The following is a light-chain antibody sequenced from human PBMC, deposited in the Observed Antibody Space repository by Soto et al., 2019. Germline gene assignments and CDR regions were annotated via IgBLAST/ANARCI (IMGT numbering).Light chain of an antibody. Sequence: QSALTQPASVSGSPGQSITISCTGTSSDVGSYNLVSWYQQHPGKAPKLMIYEVSKRPSGVSNRFSGSKSGNTASLTISGLQADDEADYYCCSYAGSSTYDFGTGTKLIVL. V-gene: IGLV2-23*02. J-gene: IGLJ1*01. CDR1: SSDVGSYNL. CDR3: CSYAGSSTYD. CDR2: EVS.